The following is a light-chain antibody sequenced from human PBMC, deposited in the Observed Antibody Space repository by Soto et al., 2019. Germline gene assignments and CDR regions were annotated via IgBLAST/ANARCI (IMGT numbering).Light chain of an antibody. Sequence: QSALTQPPSASGSPGQSVTISCTGTSSDVGGYKYVSWYQQHPGKAPKLLIYEVSKRPSGVPDRFSGSKSGNTAALTVSWLQASGEANSYCSSYAGSYNWVFGGGTKLTDL. V-gene: IGLV2-8*01. CDR2: EVS. J-gene: IGLJ3*02. CDR1: SSDVGGYKY. CDR3: SSYAGSYNWV.